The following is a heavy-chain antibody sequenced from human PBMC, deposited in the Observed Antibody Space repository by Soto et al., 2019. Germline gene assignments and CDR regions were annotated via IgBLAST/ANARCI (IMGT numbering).Heavy chain of an antibody. CDR2: INPDGSTT. J-gene: IGHJ4*02. CDR1: GFTFSTHW. Sequence: PGGSLRLSCAASGFTFSTHWMHWVRQAPGKGLVWVSHINPDGSTTNYADSVKGRFSISRDNAKNTLYLQMNSLRAEDTALYYCAYSEKHGNLFAYWGQGTLVTVSS. D-gene: IGHD1-26*01. CDR3: AYSEKHGNLFAY. V-gene: IGHV3-74*01.